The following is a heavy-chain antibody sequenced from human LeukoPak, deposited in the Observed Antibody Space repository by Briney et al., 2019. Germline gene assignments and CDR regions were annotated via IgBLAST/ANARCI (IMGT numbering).Heavy chain of an antibody. CDR2: IYYSGST. Sequence: PSGTLSLTCTVSGGSISSYYWSWIRQPPGKGLEWIGYIYYSGSTNYNPSLKSRVTISVDTSKNQFSLKLSSVTAADTAVYYCARHGYYDILTGYYYYYGMDVWGQGTTVTVSS. CDR3: ARHGYYDILTGYYYYYGMDV. CDR1: GGSISSYY. J-gene: IGHJ6*02. D-gene: IGHD3-9*01. V-gene: IGHV4-59*08.